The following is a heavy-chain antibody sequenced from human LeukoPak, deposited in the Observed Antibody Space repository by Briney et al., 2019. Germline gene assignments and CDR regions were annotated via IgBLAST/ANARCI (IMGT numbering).Heavy chain of an antibody. V-gene: IGHV3-15*01. CDR1: GFNFINSW. Sequence: PGGSLRLSCAASGFNFINSWMSWVRQAPGKGLEWVGLVKSNSDGGTTDYAAPVKGRFTISRDDSKNTLYLQMNSLKTEDTAVYYCTAKAVGYSGFDRPWGQGTLVTVSS. CDR3: TAKAVGYSGFDRP. CDR2: VKSNSDGGTT. D-gene: IGHD5-12*01. J-gene: IGHJ4*02.